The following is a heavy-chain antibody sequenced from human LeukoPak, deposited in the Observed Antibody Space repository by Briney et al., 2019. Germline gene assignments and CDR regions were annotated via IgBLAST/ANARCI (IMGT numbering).Heavy chain of an antibody. D-gene: IGHD4-23*01. Sequence: SETLSLTCAVYGGSFSGYYWSWIRQPPGKGLEWIGEINHSGSTNYNPSLKSRATISVDTSKNQFSLKLSSVTAADTAVYYCARILRWRELYYFDYWGQGTLVTVSS. CDR1: GGSFSGYY. V-gene: IGHV4-34*01. CDR2: INHSGST. J-gene: IGHJ4*02. CDR3: ARILRWRELYYFDY.